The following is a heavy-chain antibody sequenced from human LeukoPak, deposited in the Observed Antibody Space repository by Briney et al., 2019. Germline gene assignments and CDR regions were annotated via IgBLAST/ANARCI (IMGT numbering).Heavy chain of an antibody. CDR1: GFTFSSYA. V-gene: IGHV3-30*04. D-gene: IGHD3-16*02. CDR2: ISYDGSNK. J-gene: IGHJ4*02. Sequence: GGSLRLSCAASGFTFSSYAMRWVRQAPGKGLEWVAVISYDGSNKYYADPVKGRFTISRDNSKNTLYLQMNSLRAEDTAVYYCATLSGYWGQGTLVTVSS. CDR3: ATLSGY.